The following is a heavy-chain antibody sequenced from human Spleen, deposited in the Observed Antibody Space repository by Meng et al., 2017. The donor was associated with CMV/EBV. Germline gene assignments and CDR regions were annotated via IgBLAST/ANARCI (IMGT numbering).Heavy chain of an antibody. CDR2: IRSKTNDYAT. V-gene: IGHV3-73*01. CDR1: GFIFSDSA. Sequence: GGSLRLSCAASGFIFSDSAMHWVRQASGKGLEWVGRIRSKTNDYATTYAASVKGRFTISRDNAKNSLYLQMNSLRAEDTAVYYCARQYGSGIYYLDFWGQGTLVTVSS. J-gene: IGHJ4*02. D-gene: IGHD3-10*01. CDR3: ARQYGSGIYYLDF.